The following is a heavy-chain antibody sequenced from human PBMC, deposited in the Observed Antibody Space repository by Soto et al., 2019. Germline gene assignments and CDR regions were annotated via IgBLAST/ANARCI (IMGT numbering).Heavy chain of an antibody. J-gene: IGHJ4*02. D-gene: IGHD3-10*01. CDR1: GFTFSSYD. Sequence: EVQLVESGGGLVQPGGSLRLSCAASGFTFSSYDMHWFRQATGKGLEYVSAIRSNGGSTYYANSVKGRFTRSRDNSTNALYLQMGSLRAEAMAVYYCERPYYYGSGRYYPSAYRGQGTLVTVSS. CDR2: IRSNGGST. V-gene: IGHV3-64*01. CDR3: ERPYYYGSGRYYPSAY.